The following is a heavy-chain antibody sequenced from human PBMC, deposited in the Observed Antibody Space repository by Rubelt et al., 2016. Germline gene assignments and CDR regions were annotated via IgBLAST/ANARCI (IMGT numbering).Heavy chain of an antibody. CDR2: ISGSGGST. CDR1: GFTFSSYA. D-gene: IGHD3-3*01. Sequence: VQLVESGGGVVQPGRSLRLSCAASGFTFSSYAMHWVRQAPGKGLEWVSGISGSGGSTYYADSVKGRFTISRDNSKNTMYLQMNSLRAEDTAVYYCANAFRRGRITIFGVDAQSPDYWGQGTLVTVSS. J-gene: IGHJ4*02. CDR3: ANAFRRGRITIFGVDAQSPDY. V-gene: IGHV3-23*04.